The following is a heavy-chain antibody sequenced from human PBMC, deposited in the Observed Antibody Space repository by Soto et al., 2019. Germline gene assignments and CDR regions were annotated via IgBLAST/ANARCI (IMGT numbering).Heavy chain of an antibody. CDR3: ARERGGYSYGDY. CDR1: GYTFTSYG. V-gene: IGHV1-18*01. CDR2: VNIYEGST. J-gene: IGHJ4*02. D-gene: IGHD5-18*01. Sequence: QVQLVQSGVEVKKLGASVKVSCKASGYTFTSYGIPWVRQAPGQGLEWMGWVNIYEGSTNYAQKSQGRVTMTTDTSTSTVYLELRSLRSDDTAIYYCARERGGYSYGDYWGQGTLVTVSS.